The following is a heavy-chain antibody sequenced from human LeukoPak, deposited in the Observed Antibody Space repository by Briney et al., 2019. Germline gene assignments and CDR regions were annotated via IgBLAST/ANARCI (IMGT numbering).Heavy chain of an antibody. Sequence: PGRSLRLSCAASGFTFSSYGMHWVRQAPGKGLEWVAFISYDGSNKYYADSVKGRFTISRDNSKNTLYLQMNSLRAEDTAVYYCAKDILYGSGSYLGYWGQGTLVTVSS. CDR3: AKDILYGSGSYLGY. D-gene: IGHD3-10*01. CDR1: GFTFSSYG. J-gene: IGHJ4*02. V-gene: IGHV3-30*18. CDR2: ISYDGSNK.